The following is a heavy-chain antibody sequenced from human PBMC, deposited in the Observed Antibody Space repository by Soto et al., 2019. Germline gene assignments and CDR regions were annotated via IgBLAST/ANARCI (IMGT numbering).Heavy chain of an antibody. D-gene: IGHD3-10*01. Sequence: QVQLQQWGAGLLKPSETLSLTCAVYGGSFSGYYWSWIRQPPGKGLEWIGEINHSGSTNYNPSLKSRVTISVDTSKNQFSLKLSPVTAADTAVYYCASNSSGSPAWFDPWGQGTLVTVSS. CDR3: ASNSSGSPAWFDP. J-gene: IGHJ5*02. CDR2: INHSGST. V-gene: IGHV4-34*01. CDR1: GGSFSGYY.